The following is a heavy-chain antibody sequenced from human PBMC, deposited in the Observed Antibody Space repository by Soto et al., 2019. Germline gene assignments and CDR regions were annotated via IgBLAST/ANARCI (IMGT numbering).Heavy chain of an antibody. D-gene: IGHD3-10*01. Sequence: QVQLVQSGGEVKKPGASVKVSCKASGYTFTNYGISWVRQAPGQGLEWMGWINVYNGNTKYAQKVQGRVTMTTDTPTSTGYRELTSLRSDDTAVYYCARGVGSGSYYDQYNWFDPWGQGTLVTVSS. V-gene: IGHV1-18*01. CDR2: INVYNGNT. J-gene: IGHJ5*02. CDR1: GYTFTNYG. CDR3: ARGVGSGSYYDQYNWFDP.